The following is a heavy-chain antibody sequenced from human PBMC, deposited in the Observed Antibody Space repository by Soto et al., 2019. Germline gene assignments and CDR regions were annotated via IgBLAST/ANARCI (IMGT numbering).Heavy chain of an antibody. V-gene: IGHV1-69*13. D-gene: IGHD5-12*01. CDR2: IIPMFGTA. CDR1: GGTFSSYA. J-gene: IGHJ4*02. Sequence: SVKVSCKASGGTFSSYAFSWVRQAPGQGLEWMGGIIPMFGTANYAQKFQGRVTITADESASTAFMELSSLRSEDTAFYYCARTVVKLVYSGYDYYYSDYWGQGTLVTVSS. CDR3: ARTVVKLVYSGYDYYYSDY.